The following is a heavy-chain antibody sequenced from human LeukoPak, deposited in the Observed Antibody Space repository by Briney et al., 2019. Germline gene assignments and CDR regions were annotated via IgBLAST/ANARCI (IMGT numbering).Heavy chain of an antibody. V-gene: IGHV3-7*01. D-gene: IGHD4-17*01. J-gene: IGHJ5*02. CDR3: ARGESATVTTRNWFDP. Sequence: GGSLRLSCEASGFTLSTYWMNWVRQVPGKGLDWVANINPDGSGKRYVDSVKGRFTIARDNADNSLSLQMNSLRAEDTAVYYCARGESATVTTRNWFDPWGQGTLVTVSS. CDR2: INPDGSGK. CDR1: GFTLSTYW.